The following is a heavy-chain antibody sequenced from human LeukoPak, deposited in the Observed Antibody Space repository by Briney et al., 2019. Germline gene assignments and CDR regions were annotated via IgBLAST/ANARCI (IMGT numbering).Heavy chain of an antibody. CDR3: ARDRGRFLLGPDGLLG. Sequence: GGSLRLSCAASGFIFSSYWMHWVRQAPGKGLVWVSHINTDASRTTYADSVKGRFTISRDNAKNTLFLRMDSLRAEDTAAYYCARDRGRFLLGPDGLLGWGQGTLVTVSS. J-gene: IGHJ4*02. CDR2: INTDASRT. D-gene: IGHD2/OR15-2a*01. V-gene: IGHV3-74*03. CDR1: GFIFSSYW.